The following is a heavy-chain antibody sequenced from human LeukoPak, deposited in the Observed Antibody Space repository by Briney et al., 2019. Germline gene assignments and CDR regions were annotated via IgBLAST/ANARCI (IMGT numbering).Heavy chain of an antibody. CDR3: ASRLYYYDSSGYYQTPKPFDY. Sequence: SETLSLTCTVSGDSISSGTYYWGWIRQPPGKGLEWVGSISNSGRTYYNPSLKSRVTISVDTSKNQFSLKLSSVTAADTAVYYCASRLYYYDSSGYYQTPKPFDYWGQGTLVTVSS. J-gene: IGHJ4*02. D-gene: IGHD3-22*01. CDR2: ISNSGRT. V-gene: IGHV4-39*07. CDR1: GDSISSGTYY.